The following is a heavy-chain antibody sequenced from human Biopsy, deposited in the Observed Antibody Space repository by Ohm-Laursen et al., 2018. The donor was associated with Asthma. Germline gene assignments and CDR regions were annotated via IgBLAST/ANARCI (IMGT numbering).Heavy chain of an antibody. CDR2: INAANGNT. J-gene: IGHJ6*02. D-gene: IGHD4-17*01. V-gene: IGHV1-3*01. Sequence: SSVKVSCKASGYTFINYAIHWVRQAPGHSLEWMGWINAANGNTKYSQKFQGRVTFTADESTSSAYMELSSLRSEDSAVYYCAREVSTVDYGYYYFAMDVWGQGTTVTVSS. CDR3: AREVSTVDYGYYYFAMDV. CDR1: GYTFINYA.